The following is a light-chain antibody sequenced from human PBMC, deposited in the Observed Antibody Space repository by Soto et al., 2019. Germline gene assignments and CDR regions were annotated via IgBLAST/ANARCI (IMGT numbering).Light chain of an antibody. CDR3: VQYEEPPSRWT. Sequence: EIVLTQSPGTLSLSPGERGTVSCRASQIVNSKYLAWYQHRPGQAPRLLIYDASRRATGIPDRFSGSASGTDFILTINGVDPEEFVVYYCVQYEEPPSRWTLGQRTKV. J-gene: IGKJ1*01. V-gene: IGKV3-20*01. CDR2: DAS. CDR1: QIVNSKY.